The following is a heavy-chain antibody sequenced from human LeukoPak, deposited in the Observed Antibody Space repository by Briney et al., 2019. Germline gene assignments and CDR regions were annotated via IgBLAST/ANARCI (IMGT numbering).Heavy chain of an antibody. V-gene: IGHV3-48*04. CDR3: ARDYSSGYYGDDY. J-gene: IGHJ4*02. Sequence: PGGSLRLSCAASGFTFSSYSMNRVRQAPGKGLEWVSYISSSSSTIYYADSVKGRFTISRDNAKNSLYLQMNSLRAEDTAVYYCARDYSSGYYGDDYWGQGTLVTVSS. CDR2: ISSSSSTI. D-gene: IGHD3-22*01. CDR1: GFTFSSYS.